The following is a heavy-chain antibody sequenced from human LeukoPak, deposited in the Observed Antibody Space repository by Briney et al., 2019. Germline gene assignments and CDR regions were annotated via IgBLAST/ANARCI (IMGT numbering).Heavy chain of an antibody. Sequence: PGGSLRLSCAASGFTFSSYGMHWVRQAPGKGLEWVAFIRYDGTNKYYADSVKGRFTISRDNFKNTQYLKMNNLRAEDTAVYYCAKDGVPSRYFGRNYFDYWGQGALVTVSS. CDR3: AKDGVPSRYFGRNYFDY. D-gene: IGHD3-9*01. J-gene: IGHJ4*02. CDR2: IRYDGTNK. CDR1: GFTFSSYG. V-gene: IGHV3-30*02.